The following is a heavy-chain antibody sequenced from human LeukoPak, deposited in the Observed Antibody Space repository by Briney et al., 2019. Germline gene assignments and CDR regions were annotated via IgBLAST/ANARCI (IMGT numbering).Heavy chain of an antibody. V-gene: IGHV4-59*08. D-gene: IGHD6-13*01. CDR2: IYYSGST. CDR1: GDSISSYY. J-gene: IGHJ4*02. CDR3: ARHSQYSSSWYGYYFDY. Sequence: SETLSLTCTVSGDSISSYYWSWIRQPPGKGLEWIGYIYYSGSTNYNPSLKSRVTISVDTSKNQFSLKLSSVTAADTAVYYCARHSQYSSSWYGYYFDYWGQGTLVTVSS.